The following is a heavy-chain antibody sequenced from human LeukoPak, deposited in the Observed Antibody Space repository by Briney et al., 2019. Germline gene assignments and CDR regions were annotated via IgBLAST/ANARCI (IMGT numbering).Heavy chain of an antibody. Sequence: HHGESLKISCAASGFAFRSFVVSWVRQAPGKGLEGVSSISGYGDRIYYADSVKGRFTISRDNSKNMLYLQMNSLRAEDTATYYCAKEGVAETTRGAYFDHWDQGTLVTVFS. V-gene: IGHV3-23*01. J-gene: IGHJ4*02. CDR2: ISGYGDRI. D-gene: IGHD4-17*01. CDR1: GFAFRSFV. CDR3: AKEGVAETTRGAYFDH.